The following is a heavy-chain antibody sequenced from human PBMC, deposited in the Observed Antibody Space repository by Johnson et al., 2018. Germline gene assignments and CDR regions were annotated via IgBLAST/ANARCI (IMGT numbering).Heavy chain of an antibody. J-gene: IGHJ4*02. D-gene: IGHD5/OR15-5a*01. CDR2: INWNSGSI. CDR1: GFAFDDYA. CDR3: AKGEHSGRYSFFQF. Sequence: VQLVESGGGLIQPGRSLRLSCEGSGFAFDDYAMHWVRQAPGKGMEWVSSINWNSGSIGHADSLKGRFTISRDTGKKSLYLKMNRLRTADTAVYYCAKGEHSGRYSFFQFWRQGTLVTVSS. V-gene: IGHV3-9*01.